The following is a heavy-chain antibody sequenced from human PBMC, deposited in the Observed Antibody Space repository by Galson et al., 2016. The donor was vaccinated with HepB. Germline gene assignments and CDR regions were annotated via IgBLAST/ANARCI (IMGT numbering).Heavy chain of an antibody. V-gene: IGHV3-53*01. CDR1: GFSVSSKY. Sequence: SLRLSCAASGFSVSSKYMSWVRQIPGKGLEWVSVIYSGGSTFYADSVKGRFTSSSDNVKNTVYLQMNSVTDEDTAVYYCARSPSNWFGPSTFDIWGQGTMVIVSS. D-gene: IGHD6-13*01. CDR3: ARSPSNWFGPSTFDI. CDR2: IYSGGST. J-gene: IGHJ3*02.